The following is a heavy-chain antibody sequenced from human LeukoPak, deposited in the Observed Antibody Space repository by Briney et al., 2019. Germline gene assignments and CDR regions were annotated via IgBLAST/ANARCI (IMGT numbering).Heavy chain of an antibody. CDR1: GFPFSSHD. D-gene: IGHD7-27*01. V-gene: IGHV3-13*04. Sequence: GGSLRLSCAASGFPFSSHDMHWVRKAAGKGLEWVSGFIPAGDRYYAESVKGRFTISRENAKSSLYLQMNSLRVEDTAVYYCVRGGVWGLSSNWLEAWGQGILVTVSS. CDR2: FIPAGDR. CDR3: VRGGVWGLSSNWLEA. J-gene: IGHJ5*02.